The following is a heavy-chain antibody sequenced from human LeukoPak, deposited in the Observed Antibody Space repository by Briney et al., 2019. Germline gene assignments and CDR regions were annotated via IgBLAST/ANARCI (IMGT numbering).Heavy chain of an antibody. CDR1: GGSISSGDYY. J-gene: IGHJ4*02. CDR3: ARDQRPQPLFIDY. D-gene: IGHD1-1*01. CDR2: IYYSGST. Sequence: PSETLSLTCTVSGGSISSGDYYWSWFRQPPGKGLEWIGYIYYSGSTYYNPSLKSRVTISVDTSKNQFSLKLSSVTAADTAVYYCARDQRPQPLFIDYWGQGTLVTVSS. V-gene: IGHV4-30-4*01.